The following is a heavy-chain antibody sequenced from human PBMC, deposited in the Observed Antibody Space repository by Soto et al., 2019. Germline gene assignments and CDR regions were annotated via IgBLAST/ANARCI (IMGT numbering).Heavy chain of an antibody. V-gene: IGHV4-30-2*01. J-gene: IGHJ4*02. CDR3: DRGVRRYYDSIGHFDY. CDR2: IYHSGST. CDR1: GGSISSGGYP. D-gene: IGHD3-22*01. Sequence: QLQLQESGSGLVKPSQTMSLTCAVSGGSISSGGYPWSWIRQPPWQGLEWIGYIYHSGSTYYNPSLKSRVTISVDRSSDQSTRKLSSVTAADRAVDYCDRGVRRYYDSIGHFDYRGQGTLVTVSS.